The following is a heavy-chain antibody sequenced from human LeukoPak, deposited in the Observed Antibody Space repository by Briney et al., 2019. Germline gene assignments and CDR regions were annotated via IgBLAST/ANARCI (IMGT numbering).Heavy chain of an antibody. CDR1: GFTFTGYY. Sequence: ASVKVSCKTSGFTFTGYYIHWVRLAPGQGFEWIGWINPDSGGADYAQKFQGRVTMTRDTSISTVYMELNSLTSDDTAVYYCARDLDDSSGDDYWGQGTLVTVSS. V-gene: IGHV1-2*02. CDR3: ARDLDDSSGDDY. CDR2: INPDSGGA. J-gene: IGHJ4*02. D-gene: IGHD3-22*01.